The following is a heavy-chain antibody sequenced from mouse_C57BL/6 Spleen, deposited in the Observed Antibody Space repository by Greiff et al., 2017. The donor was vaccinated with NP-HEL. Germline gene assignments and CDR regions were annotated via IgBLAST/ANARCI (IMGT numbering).Heavy chain of an antibody. V-gene: IGHV1-4*01. J-gene: IGHJ1*03. CDR1: GYTFTSYT. Sequence: VQLQQSGAELARPGASVKMSCKASGYTFTSYTMHWVKQRPGQGLEWIGYINPSSGYTKYNQKFKDKATLTADKSSSTAYMQLSSLTSEDSAVYYCARGGIRRYFDVWGTGTTVTVSS. CDR3: ARGGIRRYFDV. CDR2: INPSSGYT.